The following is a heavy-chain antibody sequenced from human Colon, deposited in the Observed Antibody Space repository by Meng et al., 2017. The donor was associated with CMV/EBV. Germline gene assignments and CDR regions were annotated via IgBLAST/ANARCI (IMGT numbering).Heavy chain of an antibody. J-gene: IGHJ4*02. D-gene: IGHD3-10*01. V-gene: IGHV3-48*01. CDR1: GFSFGTYS. CDR3: ARGVTAVGQRHYFDH. Sequence: GESLKISCAASGFSFGTYSVNWVRQAPGKGLEWVSYISGSGYSKYYADSVKGRFTISRDTPKNTLFLQLNSLRAEDTAVYYCARGVTAVGQRHYFDHWGQGTQVTVSS. CDR2: ISGSGYSK.